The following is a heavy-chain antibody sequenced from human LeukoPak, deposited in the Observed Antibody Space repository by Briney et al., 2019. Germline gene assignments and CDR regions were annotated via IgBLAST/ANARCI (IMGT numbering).Heavy chain of an antibody. CDR2: IYYIGST. D-gene: IGHD3-10*01. CDR1: SDSISSYY. CDR3: ARVGAYNWFDP. Sequence: SETLSLTCTASSDSISSYYWSWIRRPPGKGLEWIGYIYYIGSTNYNPSLKSRVTISVDTSKTQFSLKLSSVTAADTAVYYCARVGAYNWFDPWGQGTLVTVSS. V-gene: IGHV4-59*01. J-gene: IGHJ5*02.